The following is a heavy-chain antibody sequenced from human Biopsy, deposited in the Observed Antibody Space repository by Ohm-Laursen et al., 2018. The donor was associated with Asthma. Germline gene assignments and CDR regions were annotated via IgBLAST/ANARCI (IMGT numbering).Heavy chain of an antibody. J-gene: IGHJ4*02. V-gene: IGHV3-30*03. D-gene: IGHD6-19*01. CDR2: ISYDGSTK. CDR3: AREGVAGTHIED. CDR1: GFSFSEFV. Sequence: SLRLSCSASGFSFSEFVMHWVRQAPGKGLEWVAVISYDGSTKYYADSVKGRFTISRDNSKNTLSLQMNSLTAEDTAVYYCAREGVAGTHIEDWGQGTLVTVSS.